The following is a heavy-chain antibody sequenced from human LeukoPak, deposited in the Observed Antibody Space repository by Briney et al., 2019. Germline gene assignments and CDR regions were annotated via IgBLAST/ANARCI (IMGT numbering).Heavy chain of an antibody. CDR2: LGRSGEYK. Sequence: GGSLRLSCAASGFSFNNYAMNWVRQAPGKGLEWVAGLGRSGEYKYYADSVKGRFTISRDNSKDTVSLQMNSLRAEDSAIYFCVKDRPCETCMPMDAWGQGTTVTVSS. J-gene: IGHJ6*02. V-gene: IGHV3-23*01. CDR1: GFSFNNYA. D-gene: IGHD2-2*01. CDR3: VKDRPCETCMPMDA.